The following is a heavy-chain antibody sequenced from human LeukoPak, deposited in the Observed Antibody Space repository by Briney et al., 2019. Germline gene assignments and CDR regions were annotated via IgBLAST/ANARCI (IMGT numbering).Heavy chain of an antibody. J-gene: IGHJ4*02. CDR2: ISSSSSSYI. Sequence: SGGSLRLSCTASGFTFSSFSMNWVRQAPGKGLEWVSSISSSSSSYIYYADSVKGRFTISRDNAKNSLYLQMNSLRAEDTAVYYCARDVQVATIYPLDYWGQGTLVTVSS. D-gene: IGHD5-12*01. CDR3: ARDVQVATIYPLDY. CDR1: GFTFSSFS. V-gene: IGHV3-21*01.